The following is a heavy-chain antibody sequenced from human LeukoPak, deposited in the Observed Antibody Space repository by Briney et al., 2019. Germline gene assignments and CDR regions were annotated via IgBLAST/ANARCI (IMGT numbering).Heavy chain of an antibody. Sequence: SETLSLTCTVSGGSITNTNYYWAWIRQPPGEGLEWIGSVYHSGITYYTPSLKSRVSISVDTSKNQFSLKVTSVTAADTAVYYCAREWQYQFDYWGQGSLVTISS. CDR3: AREWQYQFDY. J-gene: IGHJ4*02. V-gene: IGHV4-39*07. CDR1: GGSITNTNYY. D-gene: IGHD4-11*01. CDR2: VYHSGIT.